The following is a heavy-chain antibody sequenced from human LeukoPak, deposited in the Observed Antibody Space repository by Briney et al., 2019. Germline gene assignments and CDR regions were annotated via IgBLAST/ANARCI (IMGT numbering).Heavy chain of an antibody. CDR1: GFTFSSYA. CDR3: AKDGVVYYYDSSGYYYSDY. V-gene: IGHV3-30*02. D-gene: IGHD3-22*01. Sequence: GGSLRLSCAASGFTFSSYAMHWVRQAPGKGLEWVAFIRYDGSNKYYADSVKGRFTISRDNSKNTLYLQMNSLRAEDTAVYYCAKDGVVYYYDSSGYYYSDYWGQGTLVTVSS. CDR2: IRYDGSNK. J-gene: IGHJ4*02.